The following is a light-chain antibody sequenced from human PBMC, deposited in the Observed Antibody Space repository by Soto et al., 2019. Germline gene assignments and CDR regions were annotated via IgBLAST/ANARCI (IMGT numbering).Light chain of an antibody. Sequence: DIQMTQSPSSLSASVGGRVTIICRASQSVSTRLAWYQQKPGKAPKVLIYDASSWAGGVPSRFTGSESGTEFTLTINSLQPDDFATYYCQQYSVYWTFGQGTKVEIK. CDR3: QQYSVYWT. V-gene: IGKV1-5*02. CDR1: QSVSTR. CDR2: DAS. J-gene: IGKJ1*01.